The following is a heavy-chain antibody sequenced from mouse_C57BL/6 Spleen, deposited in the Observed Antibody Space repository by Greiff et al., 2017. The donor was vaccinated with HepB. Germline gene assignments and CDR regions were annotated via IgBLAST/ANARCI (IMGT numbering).Heavy chain of an antibody. CDR2: IFPGSGST. J-gene: IGHJ2*01. CDR1: GYTFTDYY. D-gene: IGHD1-1*01. V-gene: IGHV1-75*01. Sequence: VHLVESGPELVKPGASVKISCKASGYTFTDYYINWVKQRPGQGLEWIGWIFPGSGSTYYNEKFKGKATLTVDKSSSTAYMLLSSLTSEDSAVYFCARSGGYYGSSQNYFDYWGQGTTLTVSS. CDR3: ARSGGYYGSSQNYFDY.